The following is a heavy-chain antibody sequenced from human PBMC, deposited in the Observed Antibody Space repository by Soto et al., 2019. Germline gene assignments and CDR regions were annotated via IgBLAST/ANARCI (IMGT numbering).Heavy chain of an antibody. D-gene: IGHD5-18*01. CDR3: ARAYSYGYYYYYAMDV. J-gene: IGHJ6*02. CDR2: IYSGGST. Sequence: EVQLVESGGGLVQPGGSLRLSCAASGFTVSSNYMSWVRQAPGKGLEWVSVIYSGGSTYYADSVKGRFTISRDNSKNTLYLQMNRLRAEDTAVYYCARAYSYGYYYYYAMDVWGQGTKVTVSS. CDR1: GFTVSSNY. V-gene: IGHV3-66*01.